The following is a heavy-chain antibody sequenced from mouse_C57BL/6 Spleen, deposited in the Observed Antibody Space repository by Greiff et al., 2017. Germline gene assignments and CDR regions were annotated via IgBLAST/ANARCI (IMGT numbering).Heavy chain of an antibody. J-gene: IGHJ2*01. CDR2: IDPENGDT. CDR1: GFNIKDDY. Sequence: VQLQQSGAELVRPGASVKLSCTASGFNIKDDYMHWVKQRPEQGLEWIGWIDPENGDTAYASKFQGKATITADTSYNTAYLQLSSLTSEDTAVYYCTTEESNPYYFDYWGQGTTLTVSS. V-gene: IGHV14-4*01. D-gene: IGHD2-5*01. CDR3: TTEESNPYYFDY.